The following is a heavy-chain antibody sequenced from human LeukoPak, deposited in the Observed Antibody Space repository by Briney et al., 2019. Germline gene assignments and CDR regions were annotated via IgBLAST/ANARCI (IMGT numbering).Heavy chain of an antibody. J-gene: IGHJ6*03. CDR2: ISASGHYI. CDR3: ARDGSWGDYQFYFYMDV. Sequence: GGSLRLSCEASGFTFRSFAMSWVRQAPGKGLEWLSGISASGHYIYNADSVKGRFTISRDNSKNTPYIEINSLRAEDTAVYYCARDGSWGDYQFYFYMDVWGKGTTVTVSS. D-gene: IGHD2-2*01. CDR1: GFTFRSFA. V-gene: IGHV3-23*01.